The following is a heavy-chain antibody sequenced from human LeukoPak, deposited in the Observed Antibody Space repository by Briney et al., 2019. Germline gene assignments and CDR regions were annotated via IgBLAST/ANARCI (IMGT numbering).Heavy chain of an antibody. CDR3: ARALRMATIPGVNMNYFDY. D-gene: IGHD5-24*01. CDR1: GYTFTSYY. CDR2: INPIGGST. Sequence: EASVKVSCKASGYTFTSYYMHWVRQAPGQGLEWMGIINPIGGSTIYAQKFQGRVTMTRDTSTSTVYMELSSLRSEDTAVYYCARALRMATIPGVNMNYFDYWGQGTLVTVSS. J-gene: IGHJ4*02. V-gene: IGHV1-46*01.